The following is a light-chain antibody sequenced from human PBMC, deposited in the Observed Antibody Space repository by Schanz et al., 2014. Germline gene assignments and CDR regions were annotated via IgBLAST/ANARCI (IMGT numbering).Light chain of an antibody. V-gene: IGKV3-11*01. Sequence: DIVLTQFPATLSLSPGERATLSCRASQSVSNLLVWYQQKPGQAPRLLIYDVSTRATGIPARFSGSGSGTDFTLTISSLAPEDFAVYICQQRSNWPRTFGQGPKVEI. CDR3: QQRSNWPRT. CDR1: QSVSNL. J-gene: IGKJ1*01. CDR2: DVS.